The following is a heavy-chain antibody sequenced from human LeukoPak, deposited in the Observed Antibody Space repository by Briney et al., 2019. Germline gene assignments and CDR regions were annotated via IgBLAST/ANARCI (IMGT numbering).Heavy chain of an antibody. CDR3: VRGRAGIRYCSSTNCYQDWFDP. D-gene: IGHD2-2*01. CDR2: IGTAGDT. CDR1: GFTFSSYD. V-gene: IGHV3-13*01. J-gene: IGHJ5*02. Sequence: GGSLRLSCVASGFTFSSYDMHWVRQATGKGLEWVSAIGTAGDTFYPGSVKGRFTISRENAKNSLYLQMNSLRAGDTAVYYCVRGRAGIRYCSSTNCYQDWFDPWGQGTLVTVSS.